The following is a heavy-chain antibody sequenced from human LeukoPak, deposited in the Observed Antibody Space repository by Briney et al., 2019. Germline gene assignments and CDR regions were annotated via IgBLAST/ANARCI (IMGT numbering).Heavy chain of an antibody. Sequence: GASVKVSCKASGYILSSYNMHWVRQAPGQGLEWMGWISAYNANTNFAQNLQGRVTMTTDTSTSTAYMELRSLRSDDTAVYYCARVQGSSGWYIFDYWGQGTLVTVSS. CDR3: ARVQGSSGWYIFDY. D-gene: IGHD6-19*01. J-gene: IGHJ4*02. CDR1: GYILSSYN. CDR2: ISAYNANT. V-gene: IGHV1-18*04.